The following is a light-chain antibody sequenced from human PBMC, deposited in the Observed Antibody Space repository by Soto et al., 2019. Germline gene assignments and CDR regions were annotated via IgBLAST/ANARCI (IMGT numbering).Light chain of an antibody. CDR3: QQYGSSGT. J-gene: IGKJ1*01. Sequence: EMVLTQSPGTLSLSPGERATLSCRASQSVSNNYLAWCQQKPGQAPRLLIYGASNRATGIPDRFSGSGSGTDFTLTISRLEPEDFAVYYCQQYGSSGTFGQGTKVDNK. CDR2: GAS. CDR1: QSVSNNY. V-gene: IGKV3-20*01.